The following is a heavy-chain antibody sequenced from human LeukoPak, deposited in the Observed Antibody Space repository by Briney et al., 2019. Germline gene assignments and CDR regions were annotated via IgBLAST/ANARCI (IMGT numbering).Heavy chain of an antibody. J-gene: IGHJ4*02. CDR1: GDTISGYY. D-gene: IGHD6-6*01. Sequence: SETLSLTCTVSGDTISGYYWNWIRQPPGKGLEWIGYIYYSGSAKYNPSLKSRVTMSVDTSKNQFSLNLSSVTAADTAVYYCARDVIGSSAYWGQGILVTVSS. CDR3: ARDVIGSSAY. V-gene: IGHV4-59*01. CDR2: IYYSGSA.